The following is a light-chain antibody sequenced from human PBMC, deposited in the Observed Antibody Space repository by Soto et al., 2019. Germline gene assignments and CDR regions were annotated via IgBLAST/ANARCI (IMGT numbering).Light chain of an antibody. CDR2: KAS. CDR1: QSVSNW. Sequence: DIQMTQSPSTLSASVGDRVTITCRASQSVSNWLAWFQQKPGKAPKLLIYKASSLQSGVPSRFSGSGSGTECTLTISGLLPDDFFTYYCQPYSTYSRYTFGQGTKLEIK. V-gene: IGKV1-5*03. CDR3: QPYSTYSRYT. J-gene: IGKJ2*01.